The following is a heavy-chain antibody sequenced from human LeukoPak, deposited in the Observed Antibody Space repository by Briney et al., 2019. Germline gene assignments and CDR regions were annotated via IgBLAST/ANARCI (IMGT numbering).Heavy chain of an antibody. J-gene: IGHJ4*02. CDR2: MNPNSGNT. V-gene: IGHV1-8*01. CDR3: ARFVYGSGSYRDY. CDR1: GYTFTSYD. Sequence: ASVKVSCRASGYTFTSYDINWVRQATGQGLEWMGWMNPNSGNTGYAQKFQGRVTMTRNTSISTAYMELSSLRSEDTAVYYCARFVYGSGSYRDYWGQGTLVTVSS. D-gene: IGHD3-10*01.